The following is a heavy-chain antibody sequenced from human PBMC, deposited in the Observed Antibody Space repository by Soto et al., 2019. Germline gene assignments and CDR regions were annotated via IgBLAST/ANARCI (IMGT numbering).Heavy chain of an antibody. CDR3: ARLRTGVIVATILGSYGMDV. V-gene: IGHV1-8*01. CDR1: GYTFTSYD. CDR2: MNPNSGNT. D-gene: IGHD5-12*01. Sequence: GASVKVSCKASGYTFTSYDINWVRQATGQGLEWMGWMNPNSGNTGYAQKFQGRVTMTRNTSISTAYLQWSSLKASDTAMYYCARLRTGVIVATILGSYGMDVWGQGTTVTVS. J-gene: IGHJ6*02.